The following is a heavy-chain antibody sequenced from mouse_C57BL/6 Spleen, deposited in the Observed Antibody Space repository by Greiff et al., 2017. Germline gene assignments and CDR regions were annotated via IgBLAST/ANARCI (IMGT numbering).Heavy chain of an antibody. Sequence: VQLQQSGAELVMPGASVKLSCKASGYTFTSYWMHWVKQRPGQGLEWIGEIDPSDSYTNYNQKFKGKSTLTVDKSSSTAYMQLSSLTSEDSAVYYCARSYYYGSSYHWYFDVWGTGTTVTVSS. V-gene: IGHV1-69*01. CDR2: IDPSDSYT. CDR3: ARSYYYGSSYHWYFDV. CDR1: GYTFTSYW. J-gene: IGHJ1*03. D-gene: IGHD1-1*01.